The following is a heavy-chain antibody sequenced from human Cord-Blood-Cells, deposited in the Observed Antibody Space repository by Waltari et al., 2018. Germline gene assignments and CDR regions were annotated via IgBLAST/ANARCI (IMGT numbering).Heavy chain of an antibody. CDR3: ARGSLGIGSYGY. Sequence: QVQLVQSGAEVKKPGASVKVSCKASGYTFTSYDINWVRQAPGQGLRWKGWMNPSSGNTGHAQKFQGRVTITRNTAISTAYMERGSLRSEDTAVYYCARGSLGIGSYGYWGQGTLVTVSS. V-gene: IGHV1-8*03. J-gene: IGHJ4*02. CDR1: GYTFTSYD. CDR2: MNPSSGNT. D-gene: IGHD1-26*01.